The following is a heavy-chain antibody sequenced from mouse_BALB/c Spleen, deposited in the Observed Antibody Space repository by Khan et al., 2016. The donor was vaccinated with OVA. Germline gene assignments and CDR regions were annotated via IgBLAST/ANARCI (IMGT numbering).Heavy chain of an antibody. D-gene: IGHD2-4*01. CDR1: GDSITSGY. V-gene: IGHV3-8*02. J-gene: IGHJ3*01. Sequence: VQLKESGPSLVKPFQTLSLTCSVTGDSITSGYWNWIRKFPGNKLEYMGYISYSGSTYYNPSLKSRISITRDTSKNQYYLQLNSVTTEDTATYYCARYDYEYDGAFAYWGQGTLVTVSA. CDR3: ARYDYEYDGAFAY. CDR2: ISYSGST.